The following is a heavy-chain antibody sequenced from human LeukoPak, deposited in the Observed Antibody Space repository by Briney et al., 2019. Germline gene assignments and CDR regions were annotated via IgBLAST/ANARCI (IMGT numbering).Heavy chain of an antibody. CDR3: GGSAEGYHYYYMDG. J-gene: IGHJ6*03. V-gene: IGHV4-59*01. Sequence: SETLSLTCTVSGGSISSYYWSWIRQPPGKGLEWIGYIYYSGSTNYNPSLKSRVTISVDTSKNQFSLKLSSVTAADTAVYYCGGSAEGYHYYYMDGWGKGTTVTVSS. CDR2: IYYSGST. CDR1: GGSISSYY. D-gene: IGHD2-15*01.